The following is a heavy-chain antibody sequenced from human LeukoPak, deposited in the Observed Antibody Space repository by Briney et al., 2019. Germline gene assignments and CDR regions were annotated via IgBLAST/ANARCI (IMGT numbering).Heavy chain of an antibody. CDR2: MNPNSGNQ. V-gene: IGHV1-8*01. CDR1: VYTFTSYD. J-gene: IGHJ4*02. Sequence: ASVTVSCMASVYTFTSYDINWVRQAPGQGLEWMGWMNPNSGNQGYAQKFQGRVTMPRKTSISTAYMELSILRSEDTAVYYCASDGGYGDQYYFDYWGQGTLVTVSS. D-gene: IGHD3-10*01. CDR3: ASDGGYGDQYYFDY.